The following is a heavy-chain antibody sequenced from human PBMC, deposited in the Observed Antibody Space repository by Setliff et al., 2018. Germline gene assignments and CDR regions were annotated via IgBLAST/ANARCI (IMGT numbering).Heavy chain of an antibody. CDR1: DGSSSSHY. D-gene: IGHD2-15*01. Sequence: SETLSLTCTVSDGSSSSHYWSWIRQPPGKGLEWIGYIHFSGTTNYNPSLKSRVTLLLDTSKNQFSLELSSVTAADTAMYYCARENGYCSGGACYFMFDYWGQGTLVTVSS. J-gene: IGHJ4*02. V-gene: IGHV4-59*11. CDR2: IHFSGTT. CDR3: ARENGYCSGGACYFMFDY.